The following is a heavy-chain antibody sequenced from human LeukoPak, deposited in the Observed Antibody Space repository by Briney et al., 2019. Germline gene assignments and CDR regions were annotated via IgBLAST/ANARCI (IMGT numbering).Heavy chain of an antibody. J-gene: IGHJ4*02. V-gene: IGHV3-33*08. CDR2: IRYDGDNK. CDR3: ARLPAYCSSTSCYYDY. Sequence: GGSLRLSCAASGFTLNTNYMNWVRQVPGKGLEWVAFIRYDGDNKYYADSVKGRFTISRDNSKNTLYLQMNSLRAEDTAVYYCARLPAYCSSTSCYYDYWGQGTLVTVSS. D-gene: IGHD2-2*01. CDR1: GFTLNTNY.